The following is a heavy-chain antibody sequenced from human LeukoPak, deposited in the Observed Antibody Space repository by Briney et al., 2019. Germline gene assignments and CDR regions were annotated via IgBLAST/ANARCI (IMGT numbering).Heavy chain of an antibody. V-gene: IGHV4-39*07. CDR2: IYYSGSP. J-gene: IGHJ4*02. CDR1: GGSLTSSSYY. CDR3: ARVPSDDDFWSGDLPYFDY. D-gene: IGHD3-3*01. Sequence: TSETLSLTCTVSGGSLTSSSYYWGWIRQPPGKGLEWIGSIYYSGSPYYKSSLKSRVTISVDTSKNQFSLKLSSVTAADTAVYYCARVPSDDDFWSGDLPYFDYWGQGTLVTVSS.